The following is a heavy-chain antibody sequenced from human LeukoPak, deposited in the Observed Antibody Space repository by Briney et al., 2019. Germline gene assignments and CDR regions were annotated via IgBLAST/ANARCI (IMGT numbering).Heavy chain of an antibody. Sequence: PGGSLRLSCAASGFTFSSYAMHWVDQAPGKGLEWVAVISYDGSNKYYADSVKGRFTISRDNSKNTLYLQMNSLRAKDTAVYYCARAQGMRVATITDNDAFDIWGQGTMVTVSS. D-gene: IGHD5-12*01. CDR3: ARAQGMRVATITDNDAFDI. V-gene: IGHV3-30-3*01. CDR1: GFTFSSYA. J-gene: IGHJ3*02. CDR2: ISYDGSNK.